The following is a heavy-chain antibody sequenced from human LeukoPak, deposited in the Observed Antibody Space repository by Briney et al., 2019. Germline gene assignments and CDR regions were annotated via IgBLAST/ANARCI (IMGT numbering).Heavy chain of an antibody. J-gene: IGHJ4*02. CDR3: ARLMGDFDWTSPFDY. CDR2: ISSSGSTK. Sequence: GGSLRLSCAASGFTFSSFAMSWVRQAPGKGLEWVSYISSSGSTKYYADSVKGRFTISRDNAKNSLYLQMNSLRAEDTAVYYCARLMGDFDWTSPFDYWGQGTLVTVSS. CDR1: GFTFSSFA. D-gene: IGHD3-9*01. V-gene: IGHV3-48*03.